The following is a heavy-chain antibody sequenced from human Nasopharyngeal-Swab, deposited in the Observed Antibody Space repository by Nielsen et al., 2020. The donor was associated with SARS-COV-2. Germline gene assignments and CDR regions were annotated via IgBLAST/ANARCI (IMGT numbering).Heavy chain of an antibody. V-gene: IGHV1-2*04. Sequence: ASVKVSCKASGYTFTGYYMHWVRQAPGQGLEWMGWINPYSGGTNYAQKFQGWVTMTRDTSISTAYMELSRLRSDDTAVYYCASTPSGYSSSWPFDYWGQGTLVTVSS. D-gene: IGHD6-13*01. J-gene: IGHJ4*02. CDR3: ASTPSGYSSSWPFDY. CDR2: INPYSGGT. CDR1: GYTFTGYY.